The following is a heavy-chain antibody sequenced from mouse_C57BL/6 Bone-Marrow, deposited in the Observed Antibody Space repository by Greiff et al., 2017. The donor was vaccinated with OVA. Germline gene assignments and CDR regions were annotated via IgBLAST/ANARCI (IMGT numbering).Heavy chain of an antibody. D-gene: IGHD2-1*01. CDR1: GFTFTDYY. CDR2: IRNKANGYTT. Sequence: EVKLMESGGGLVQPGGSLSLSCAASGFTFTDYYMSWVRQPPGKALEWLGFIRNKANGYTTEYSASVKGRFTISRDNSQSILYLQMNALRAEDSATYYCARYGSYYYFGYWGQGTTLTVSS. CDR3: ARYGSYYYFGY. J-gene: IGHJ2*01. V-gene: IGHV7-3*01.